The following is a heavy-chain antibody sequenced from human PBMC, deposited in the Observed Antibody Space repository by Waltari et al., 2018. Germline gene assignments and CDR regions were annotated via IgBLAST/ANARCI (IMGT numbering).Heavy chain of an antibody. CDR3: ARDTIAVGYFDL. CDR1: GGSITTYY. Sequence: QVQLQESGPGLVKPSETLSLTCTVSGGSITTYYWTWIRQPPGRGLEWMGYMFYNGRPNYNPALKSRVTISRDTSKNHGSRNLSSVTGADTAIYYCARDTIAVGYFDLWGQGTLVTVSS. V-gene: IGHV4-59*01. D-gene: IGHD6-19*01. CDR2: MFYNGRP. J-gene: IGHJ4*02.